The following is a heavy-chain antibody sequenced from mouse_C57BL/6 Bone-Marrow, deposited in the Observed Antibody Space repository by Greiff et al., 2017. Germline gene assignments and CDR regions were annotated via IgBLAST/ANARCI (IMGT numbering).Heavy chain of an antibody. CDR3: ADTTVVDPFDY. D-gene: IGHD1-1*01. CDR2: IYPRSGNT. J-gene: IGHJ2*01. Sequence: VHLVESGAELARPGASVKLSCKASGYTFTSYGISWVKQRTGQGLEWIGEIYPRSGNTYYNEKFKGKATLTADKSSSTAYMELRSLTSEDSAVYFCADTTVVDPFDYWGQGTTLTVSS. CDR1: GYTFTSYG. V-gene: IGHV1-81*01.